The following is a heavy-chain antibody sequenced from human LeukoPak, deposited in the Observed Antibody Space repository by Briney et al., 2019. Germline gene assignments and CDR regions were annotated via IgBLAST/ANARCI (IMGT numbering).Heavy chain of an antibody. CDR2: INHSGST. V-gene: IGHV4-34*01. CDR1: GGSFSGYY. CDR3: ARAAVAGPIDY. J-gene: IGHJ4*02. D-gene: IGHD6-19*01. Sequence: SETLSLTCAVYGGSFSGYYWSWIRQPPGKGLEWIGEINHSGSTNYNPSLKSRVTISVDTSKNQFSLKLSFVTAADTAVYYCARAAVAGPIDYWGQGTLVTVSS.